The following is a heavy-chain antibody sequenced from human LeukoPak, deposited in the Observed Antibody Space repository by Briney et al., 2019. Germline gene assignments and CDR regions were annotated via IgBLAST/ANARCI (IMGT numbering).Heavy chain of an antibody. Sequence: ASVKVSCKASGYTFTGYYMHWVRQAPGQGLEWMGWINPNSGGTNYAQKFQGRVTMTRDTSISTAYMELSRLRSDDTAVYYCARGTLTEYYDFCWFDPWGQGTLVTVSS. CDR2: INPNSGGT. V-gene: IGHV1-2*02. J-gene: IGHJ5*02. D-gene: IGHD3-3*01. CDR3: ARGTLTEYYDFCWFDP. CDR1: GYTFTGYY.